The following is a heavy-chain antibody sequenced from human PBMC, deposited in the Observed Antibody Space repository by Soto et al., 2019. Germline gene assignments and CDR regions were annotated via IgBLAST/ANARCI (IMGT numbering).Heavy chain of an antibody. D-gene: IGHD3-22*01. Sequence: ASVKVSCKXSGYTFTSYAISWVRQAPGQGLEWMGWISAYNGNTNYAEKLQGRVTMTTDTSTSTAYMELRSLRSDDTAVYYCARVLRENYYDSSGYYGYWGQGTLVTVS. CDR1: GYTFTSYA. V-gene: IGHV1-18*04. J-gene: IGHJ4*02. CDR3: ARVLRENYYDSSGYYGY. CDR2: ISAYNGNT.